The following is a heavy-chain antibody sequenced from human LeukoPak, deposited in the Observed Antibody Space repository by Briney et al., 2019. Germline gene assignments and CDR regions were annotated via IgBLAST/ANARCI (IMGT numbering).Heavy chain of an antibody. CDR1: GYTFRVFG. J-gene: IGHJ4*02. CDR2: ISNDGRS. D-gene: IGHD6-19*01. V-gene: IGHV3-30*18. CDR3: AKYTGYSSL. Sequence: PGGSLRLSSAASGYTFRVFGMHRVRQAPGEGLECVAIISNDGRSNYADFVKCRFSISRDKPKNTVYLQMSSVRPEDTAMYHCAKYTGYSSLWGQGTLVTVSS.